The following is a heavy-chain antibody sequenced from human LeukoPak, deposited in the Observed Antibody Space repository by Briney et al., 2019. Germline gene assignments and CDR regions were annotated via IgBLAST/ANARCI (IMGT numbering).Heavy chain of an antibody. CDR1: GYTFTGYY. D-gene: IGHD5-12*01. V-gene: IGHV1-2*02. CDR3: ARGGIPVYYYYMDV. CDR2: INPNSGGT. J-gene: IGHJ6*03. Sequence: GASVKVSCKASGYTFTGYYIHWVRQAPGQGLEWMGWINPNSGGTNYAQKFQGRVTMTRDTSISTAYMELSRLRSDDTAIYYCARGGIPVYYYYMDVWDKGTTVTISS.